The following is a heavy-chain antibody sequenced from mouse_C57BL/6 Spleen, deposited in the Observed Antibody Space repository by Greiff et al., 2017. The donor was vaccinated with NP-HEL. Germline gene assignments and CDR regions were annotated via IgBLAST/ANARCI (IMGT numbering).Heavy chain of an antibody. D-gene: IGHD1-1*01. CDR3: AREDTTVVADY. CDR2: IYPRSGNT. V-gene: IGHV1-81*01. Sequence: VQRVESGAELARPGASVKLSCKASGYTFTSYGISWVKQRTGQGLEWIGEIYPRSGNTYYNEKFKGKATLTADKSSSTAYMELRSLTSEDSAVYFCAREDTTVVADYWGQGTTLTVSS. J-gene: IGHJ2*01. CDR1: GYTFTSYG.